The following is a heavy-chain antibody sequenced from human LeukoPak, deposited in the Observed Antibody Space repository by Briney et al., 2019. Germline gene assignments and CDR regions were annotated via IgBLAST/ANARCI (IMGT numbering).Heavy chain of an antibody. D-gene: IGHD2-2*01. CDR2: IYYSGST. V-gene: IGHV4-59*01. CDR3: AGATPSYCSSTSCYYYYYGMDV. J-gene: IGHJ6*04. CDR1: GGSISSYY. Sequence: PSETLSLTCTVSGGSISSYYWSWIRQPPGKGLEWIGYIYYSGSTNYNPSLKSRVTISVDTSKNQFSLKLSSVTAADTAVYYCAGATPSYCSSTSCYYYYYGMDVWGKGTTVTVSS.